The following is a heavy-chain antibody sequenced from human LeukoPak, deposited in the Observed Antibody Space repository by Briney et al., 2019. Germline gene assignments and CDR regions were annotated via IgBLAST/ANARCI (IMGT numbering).Heavy chain of an antibody. V-gene: IGHV3-23*01. CDR3: AKDNYGNDFDY. CDR1: GFTFSSYA. D-gene: IGHD4-17*01. CDR2: ISGSGGST. Sequence: PGGSLRLSCAASGFTFSSYAMSWVRQAPGKGLEWVSAISGSGGSTYYADSVKGRFTISRDNAKNSLYLQMNSLRAEDTALYYCAKDNYGNDFDYWGQGTLVTVSS. J-gene: IGHJ4*02.